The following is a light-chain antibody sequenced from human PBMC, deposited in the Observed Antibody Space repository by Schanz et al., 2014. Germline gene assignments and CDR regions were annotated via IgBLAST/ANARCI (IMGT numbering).Light chain of an antibody. CDR1: TGTVTSGHY. CDR3: FLSYSGAIV. J-gene: IGLJ3*02. CDR2: DTN. V-gene: IGLV7-46*01. Sequence: QAVVTQEPPLTVSPGGTVTLTCGSSTGTVTSGHYPYWFQQKPGQAPRTLIYDTNNKHSWTPARFSGALLGGKAALTLSGAQPEDEADYYCFLSYSGAIVFGGGTKVTVL.